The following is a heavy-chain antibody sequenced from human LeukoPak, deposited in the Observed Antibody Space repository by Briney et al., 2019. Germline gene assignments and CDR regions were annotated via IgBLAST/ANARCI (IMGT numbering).Heavy chain of an antibody. J-gene: IGHJ4*02. D-gene: IGHD6-19*01. V-gene: IGHV3-23*01. CDR3: ATNPGYSSDWHVDH. CDR2: ISGSGGST. Sequence: GGPLRLSCAASGFTFSNYGMSWVRQAPGKGLEWVSVISGSGGSTHYADSVKGRFTISRDNSKNTLYLHMNSLRAEDTAVYYCATNPGYSSDWHVDHWGQGTLVTVSS. CDR1: GFTFSNYG.